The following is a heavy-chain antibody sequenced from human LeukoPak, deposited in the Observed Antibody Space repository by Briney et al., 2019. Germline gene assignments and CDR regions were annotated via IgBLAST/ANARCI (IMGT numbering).Heavy chain of an antibody. CDR1: GFTFGTYS. CDR3: ARVAFGPHAMDV. V-gene: IGHV3-21*01. J-gene: IGHJ6*04. CDR2: ISSDSTYI. D-gene: IGHD3-10*01. Sequence: NTGGSLRLSCAASGFTFGTYSMCWVRQAPGEGLEWVSSISSDSTYIYYLDSVKGRFTVSRDNAKHSLYLYMNSLRAEDTAVYYCARVAFGPHAMDVWGKGTTVTVSS.